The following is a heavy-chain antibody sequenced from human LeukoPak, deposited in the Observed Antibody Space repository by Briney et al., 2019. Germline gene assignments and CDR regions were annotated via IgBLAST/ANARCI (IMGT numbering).Heavy chain of an antibody. J-gene: IGHJ4*02. CDR2: ISSSTSYI. CDR1: GSTFSSYS. Sequence: GGSLRLSCAASGSTFSSYSMNWIRQAPGKGLGWVSSISSSTSYIYYADSVKGRFTISKDNAKNSLYLQMNSLRAEDTAVYYCARAGGSTVSHSDYWGQGTLVTVSS. V-gene: IGHV3-21*01. CDR3: ARAGGSTVSHSDY. D-gene: IGHD4-17*01.